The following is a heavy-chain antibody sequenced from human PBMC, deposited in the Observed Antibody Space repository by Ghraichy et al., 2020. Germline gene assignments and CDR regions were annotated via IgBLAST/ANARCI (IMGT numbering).Heavy chain of an antibody. V-gene: IGHV1-24*01. D-gene: IGHD5/OR15-5a*01. Sequence: ASVKVSCKVSGYTLTELSMHWVRQAPGKGLEWMGGFDPEDGETIYAQKFQGRVTMTEDTSTDTAYMELSSLRSEDTAVYYCAGGHDGSISVPWWGQGTLVTVSS. CDR2: FDPEDGET. CDR1: GYTLTELS. J-gene: IGHJ4*02. CDR3: AGGHDGSISVPW.